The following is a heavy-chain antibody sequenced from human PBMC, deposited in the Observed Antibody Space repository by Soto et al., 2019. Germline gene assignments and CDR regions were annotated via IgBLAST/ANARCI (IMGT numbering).Heavy chain of an antibody. CDR1: GFSFSTYA. CDR2: ISAGGGNT. V-gene: IGHV3-23*01. J-gene: IGHJ5*02. Sequence: EVQLLKSGGGLVQPGGSLRLSCAVSGFSFSTYAMSWVRQAPGKGLEWVSGISAGGGNTYYADSVRGRFTISRDNSKDTRYLQITSLRAEDTAFYYCAKHAEYQLVSWFDPWGQGTLVTVSS. CDR3: AKHAEYQLVSWFDP. D-gene: IGHD2-2*01.